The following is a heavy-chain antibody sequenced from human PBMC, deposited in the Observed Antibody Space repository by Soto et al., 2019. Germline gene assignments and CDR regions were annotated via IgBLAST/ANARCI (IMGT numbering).Heavy chain of an antibody. CDR3: ARDGGYYDSSGYPNY. J-gene: IGHJ4*02. D-gene: IGHD3-22*01. Sequence: SETLSLTCTVSGGSISSGDYYWSWIRQPPGKGLEWIGYIYYSGSTYYNPSLKSRVTISVDTSKNQFSLKLSSVTAADTAVYYCARDGGYYDSSGYPNYWGQGTLVTVS. CDR1: GGSISSGDYY. CDR2: IYYSGST. V-gene: IGHV4-30-4*01.